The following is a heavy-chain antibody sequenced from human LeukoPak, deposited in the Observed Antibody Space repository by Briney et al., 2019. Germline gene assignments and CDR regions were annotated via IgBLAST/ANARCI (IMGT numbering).Heavy chain of an antibody. V-gene: IGHV1-18*01. CDR1: GYTFTSYG. D-gene: IGHD3-10*01. CDR3: ARDRSSVMVRGVTDYNWFGP. Sequence: ASVKVSCKASGYTFTSYGISWVRQAPGQGLEWMGWISAYNGNTNYAQKLQGRVTMTTDTSTSTAYMELRSLRSDDTAVYYCARDRSSVMVRGVTDYNWFGPWGQGTLVTVSS. CDR2: ISAYNGNT. J-gene: IGHJ5*02.